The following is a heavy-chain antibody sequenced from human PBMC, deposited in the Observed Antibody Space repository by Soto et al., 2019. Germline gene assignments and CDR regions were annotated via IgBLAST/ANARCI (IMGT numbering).Heavy chain of an antibody. CDR2: ISWNSGSI. J-gene: IGHJ4*02. V-gene: IGHV3-9*01. Sequence: EVQLVESGGGLVQPGRSLRLSCAASGFTFDDYAMHWVRQAPGKGLEWVSGISWNSGSIGYADSVKGRFTISRDNAKNSLYLQMNSLRAEDTALYYCAKDIEPGYSSGWYDYWGQGTLVTVSS. D-gene: IGHD6-19*01. CDR3: AKDIEPGYSSGWYDY. CDR1: GFTFDDYA.